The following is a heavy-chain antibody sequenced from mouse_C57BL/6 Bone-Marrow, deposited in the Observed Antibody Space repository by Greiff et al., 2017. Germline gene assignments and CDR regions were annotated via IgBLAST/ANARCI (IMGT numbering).Heavy chain of an antibody. J-gene: IGHJ3*01. CDR1: GYAFTNYL. CDR2: INPGSGGT. V-gene: IGHV1-54*01. Sequence: VQLQQSGAELVRPGSSVKVSCKASGYAFTNYLIEWVKQRPGQGLEWIGVINPGSGGTNYNEKFKGKATLTADKSSSTAYMQLSSLTSEDSADYCCTRSISDGYYVPFAYCVQGTLVTVSA. D-gene: IGHD2-3*01. CDR3: TRSISDGYYVPFAY.